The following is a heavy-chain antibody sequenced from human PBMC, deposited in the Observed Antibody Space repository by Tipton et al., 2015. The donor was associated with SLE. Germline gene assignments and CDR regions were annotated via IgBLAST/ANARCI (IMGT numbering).Heavy chain of an antibody. Sequence: LRLSCAVYGGSFSGYYWSWIRQPPGKGLEWIGEINHSGSTNYNPSLKSRVTISVDTSENQFSLRLTSVTGADTAVYYCARRGGYSTSSWYFGLWGRGTLVTVSS. V-gene: IGHV4-34*01. CDR2: INHSGST. D-gene: IGHD6-6*01. J-gene: IGHJ2*01. CDR3: ARRGGYSTSSWYFGL. CDR1: GGSFSGYY.